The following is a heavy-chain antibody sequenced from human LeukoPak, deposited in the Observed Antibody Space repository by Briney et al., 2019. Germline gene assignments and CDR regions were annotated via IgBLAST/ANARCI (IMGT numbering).Heavy chain of an antibody. CDR3: ARHSFVPAARHFDY. D-gene: IGHD2-2*01. CDR2: IYYSGST. J-gene: IGHJ4*02. V-gene: IGHV4-39*01. CDR1: GGSISSSSYY. Sequence: PSETLSLTCTVSGGSISSSSYYWGWIRQPPGKGLEWIGSIYYSGSTYYNPSLKSRVTISVDTSKNQFSLKLSPVTAADTAVYYCARHSFVPAARHFDYWGQGTLVTVSS.